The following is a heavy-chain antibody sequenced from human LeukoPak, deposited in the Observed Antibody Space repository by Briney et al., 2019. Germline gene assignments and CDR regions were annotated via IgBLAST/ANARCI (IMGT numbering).Heavy chain of an antibody. CDR3: ARVYSGSFSPFDY. J-gene: IGHJ4*02. V-gene: IGHV3-30*02. CDR1: GFTFSSYG. D-gene: IGHD1-26*01. Sequence: PGGSLRLSCAASGFTFSSYGMHWVRQAPGKGLEWVAFVRYDGRNKYYADSVKGRFTISRDNSKNTLYLQMNSLRAEDTALYYCARVYSGSFSPFDYWGQGTLVTVSS. CDR2: VRYDGRNK.